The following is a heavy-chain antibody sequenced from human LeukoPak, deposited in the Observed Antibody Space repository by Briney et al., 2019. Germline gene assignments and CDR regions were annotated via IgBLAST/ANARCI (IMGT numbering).Heavy chain of an antibody. D-gene: IGHD2-21*01. CDR1: GGSISSHY. Sequence: SETLSLTCTVSGGSISSHYWSWIRQPPGKGLEWIGYIYYSGSTNYNPSLKSRVTISVDTSKNQFSLKLSSVTAADTAVYYCASWGDGFDYWGQGTLVTVSS. CDR2: IYYSGST. V-gene: IGHV4-59*11. J-gene: IGHJ4*02. CDR3: ASWGDGFDY.